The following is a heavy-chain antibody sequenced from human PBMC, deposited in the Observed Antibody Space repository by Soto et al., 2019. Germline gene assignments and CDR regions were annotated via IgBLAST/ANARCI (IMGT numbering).Heavy chain of an antibody. CDR1: GFTFSSHA. V-gene: IGHV3-30-3*01. CDR2: ISYDGSNK. D-gene: IGHD6-13*01. J-gene: IGHJ4*02. CDR3: ARDPTGITTTGGGRIDY. Sequence: ESGGGAVQPGRSLRLSCAASGFTFSSHAMHWVRQAPGKGLECVAIISYDGSNKYYGDSVRGRLTISRDNSKNTIYLQMNSLRAEDTAVYYCARDPTGITTTGGGRIDYWGQGTLVTVSS.